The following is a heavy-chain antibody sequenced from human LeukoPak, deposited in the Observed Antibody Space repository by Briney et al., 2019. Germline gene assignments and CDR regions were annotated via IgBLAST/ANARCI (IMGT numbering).Heavy chain of an antibody. J-gene: IGHJ4*02. CDR3: ARSLWFGESDYFDY. Sequence: ASVKVSCKASGGTFSSYAISWVRQAPGQGLEWMGGIIPIFGTANYAQKFQGRVTITTDESTSTAYMELSSLRSEDTAVYYCARSLWFGESDYFDYWGQGTLVTVSS. D-gene: IGHD3-10*01. CDR2: IIPIFGTA. V-gene: IGHV1-69*05. CDR1: GGTFSSYA.